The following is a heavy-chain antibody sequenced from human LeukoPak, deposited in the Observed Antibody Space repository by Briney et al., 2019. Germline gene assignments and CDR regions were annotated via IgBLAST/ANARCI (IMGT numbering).Heavy chain of an antibody. CDR3: ARAGDFTLYYYYYYGMDV. D-gene: IGHD4-17*01. CDR1: GGSISSYY. J-gene: IGHJ6*02. CDR2: IYYSGST. V-gene: IGHV4-59*01. Sequence: KPSETLSLTCTVSGGSISSYYWSWIRQPPGKGLEWIGYIYYSGSTNYNPSLKSRVTISVDTSKNQFSLKLSSVTAADTAVYYCARAGDFTLYYYYYYGMDVWGQGTTVTVSS.